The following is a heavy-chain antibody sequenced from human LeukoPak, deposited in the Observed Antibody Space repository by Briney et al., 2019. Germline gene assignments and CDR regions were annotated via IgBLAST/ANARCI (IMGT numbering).Heavy chain of an antibody. CDR2: IDQSGST. J-gene: IGHJ4*02. D-gene: IGHD3-10*01. CDR3: ASRRRLLWFGDLFANFDY. Sequence: SETLSLTCTVSGYSISSGYYWGCIRQPPGEGLEWIGSIDQSGSTYYNPSLKSRVTISVDTSKNQFSLKLSSVTAADTAVYYCASRRRLLWFGDLFANFDYWGQGTLVTVSS. V-gene: IGHV4-38-2*02. CDR1: GYSISSGYY.